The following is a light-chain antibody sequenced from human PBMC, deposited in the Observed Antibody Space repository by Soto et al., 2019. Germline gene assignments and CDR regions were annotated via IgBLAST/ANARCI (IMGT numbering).Light chain of an antibody. CDR3: QVWDSTSDWV. CDR2: DDS. J-gene: IGLJ3*02. V-gene: IGLV3-21*02. CDR1: NIGHKN. Sequence: SYELTQPPSVSVAPGQTARITCGGNNIGHKNVHWYQQKPGQAPVLVVYDDSDRPSGIPERISGSNSGNTATLTITRVEAGDEADYHCQVWDSTSDWVFGGGTKVTVL.